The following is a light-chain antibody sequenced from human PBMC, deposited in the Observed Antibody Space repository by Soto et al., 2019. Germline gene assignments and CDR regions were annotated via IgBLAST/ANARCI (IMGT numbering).Light chain of an antibody. Sequence: DIQMTQSPSSLSASVGDRVTITCRTSQNIYRYLNWYQQIPGKAPKLLIYAASSLQSGVPSRFSGSRSGTDFTLTISSLQPEDFATYYCQQSYSTPITFGQGTRLEIK. CDR3: QQSYSTPIT. V-gene: IGKV1-39*01. J-gene: IGKJ5*01. CDR2: AAS. CDR1: QNIYRY.